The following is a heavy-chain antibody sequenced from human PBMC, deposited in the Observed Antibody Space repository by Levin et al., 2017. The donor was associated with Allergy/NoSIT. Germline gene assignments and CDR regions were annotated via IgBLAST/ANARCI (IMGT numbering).Heavy chain of an antibody. D-gene: IGHD6-19*01. Sequence: GGSLRLSCAASGFTFSSYWMSWVRQAPGKGLEWVANIKQDGSEKYYVDSVKGRFTISRDNAKNSLYLQMNSLRAEDTAVYYCARTKYSSGWYWGGYYYYMDGWGKGTTVTVSS. CDR3: ARTKYSSGWYWGGYYYYMDG. CDR1: GFTFSSYW. V-gene: IGHV3-7*04. CDR2: IKQDGSEK. J-gene: IGHJ6*03.